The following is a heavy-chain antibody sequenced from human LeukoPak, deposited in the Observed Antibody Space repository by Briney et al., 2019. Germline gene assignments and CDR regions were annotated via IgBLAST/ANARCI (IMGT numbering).Heavy chain of an antibody. V-gene: IGHV1-2*02. CDR1: GYTFTGYY. J-gene: IGHJ4*02. Sequence: ASVKVSCKASGYTFTGYYMHWVRQAPGQGLEWMGWINPNSGGTNYAQKLQGRVTMTTDTSTSTAYMELRSLRSDDAAVYYCARDLDYDILTGYKGSGDYWGQGTLVTVSS. D-gene: IGHD3-9*01. CDR2: INPNSGGT. CDR3: ARDLDYDILTGYKGSGDY.